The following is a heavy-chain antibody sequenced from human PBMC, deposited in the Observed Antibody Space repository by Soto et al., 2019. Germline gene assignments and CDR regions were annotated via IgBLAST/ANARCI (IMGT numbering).Heavy chain of an antibody. J-gene: IGHJ4*02. V-gene: IGHV3-23*04. CDR1: PFSFSSYP. CDR2: ITAAGDT. Sequence: EVQLVQSGGGLVQPGGSLRLSCAASPFSFSSYPMTWVRQPPGKGLEWVSGITAAGDTDYADSVKGRFTISRDISRNTLYLQMHSLRVDDTAIYFCAREDGGGPFDYWGPGTLVTVSS. CDR3: AREDGGGPFDY. D-gene: IGHD2-15*01.